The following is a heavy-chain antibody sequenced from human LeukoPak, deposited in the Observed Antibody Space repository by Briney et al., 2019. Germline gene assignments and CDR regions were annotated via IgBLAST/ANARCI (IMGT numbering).Heavy chain of an antibody. D-gene: IGHD2-2*01. V-gene: IGHV1-69*13. CDR2: IIPIFGTA. Sequence: SVKVSCKASGYTFTSYYMHWVRQAPGQGLEWMGGIIPIFGTANYAQKFQGRVTITADESTSTAYMELSSLRSEDTAVYYCARGGRCSSTSCYYAPTRHWFDPWGQGTLVTVSS. J-gene: IGHJ5*02. CDR3: ARGGRCSSTSCYYAPTRHWFDP. CDR1: GYTFTSYY.